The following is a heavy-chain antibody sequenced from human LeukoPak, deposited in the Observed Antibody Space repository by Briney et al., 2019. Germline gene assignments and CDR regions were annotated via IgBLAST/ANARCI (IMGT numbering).Heavy chain of an antibody. CDR1: GGSFSGYY. D-gene: IGHD2-15*01. CDR3: ARGGCIGDTCYSRDFDF. CDR2: INHSGST. Sequence: TSETLSLTCAVYGGSFSGYYWSWIRQPPGKGLEWIAGINHSGSTNYNQSLKSRVTISVDTSKNPFSLNLSSVTAADTAVYYCARGGCIGDTCYSRDFDFWGQGTLVTVSS. J-gene: IGHJ4*02. V-gene: IGHV4-34*01.